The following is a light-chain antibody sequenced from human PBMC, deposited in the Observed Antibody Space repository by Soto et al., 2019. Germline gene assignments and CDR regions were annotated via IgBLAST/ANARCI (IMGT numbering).Light chain of an antibody. Sequence: DIQMTHSPSTLSASVGHTLTIPCPASQSISSWLAWYQQKPGKAPQLLIYDASSLESGVPSRFSGSGSGTEFTLSISGLQPDDFATYYCQHFYTYSPWTFGQGTTVDIK. CDR2: DAS. CDR1: QSISSW. J-gene: IGKJ1*01. CDR3: QHFYTYSPWT. V-gene: IGKV1-5*01.